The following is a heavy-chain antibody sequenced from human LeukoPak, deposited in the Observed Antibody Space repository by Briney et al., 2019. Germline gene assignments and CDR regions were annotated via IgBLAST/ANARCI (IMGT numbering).Heavy chain of an antibody. CDR2: IKQDGSEK. V-gene: IGHV3-7*01. D-gene: IGHD1-26*01. Sequence: GGSLRLSCAASGFTFSSYWMSWVRQAPGKGLEWVANIKQDGSEKNYVDSVKGRFIISRDNAKNSLYLQMNSLRAEDTAVYYCARDLMGATHYFQHWGQGTLVTVSS. CDR3: ARDLMGATHYFQH. CDR1: GFTFSSYW. J-gene: IGHJ1*01.